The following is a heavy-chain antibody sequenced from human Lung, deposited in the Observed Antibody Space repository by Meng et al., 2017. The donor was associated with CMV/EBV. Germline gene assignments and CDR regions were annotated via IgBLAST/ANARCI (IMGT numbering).Heavy chain of an antibody. Sequence: GGSXRLXCAASGFTFDDYAMHWVRQAPGKGLEWVSGISWNGGSIGYADSVRGRFTIPRDNAKNSLYLQMNSLRAEDTALYYCAKDWSSYYPPGGMEVWGQGTXVNGAS. D-gene: IGHD3-3*01. CDR2: ISWNGGSI. CDR1: GFTFDDYA. J-gene: IGHJ6*02. V-gene: IGHV3-9*01. CDR3: AKDWSSYYPPGGMEV.